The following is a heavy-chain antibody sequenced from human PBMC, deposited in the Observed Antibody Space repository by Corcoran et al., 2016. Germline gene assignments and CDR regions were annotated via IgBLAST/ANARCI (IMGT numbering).Heavy chain of an antibody. V-gene: IGHV3-7*01. D-gene: IGHD6-13*01. CDR2: IKGGENEK. Sequence: EVQLVESGGGLVQPGGSLRLSCAASGFAFDTYGMNWVRQAPGKGLEWVANIKGGENEKYYVDSVKGRFTISRDNGKNLVYLQMHSLRDEDTAVYSCGRSSWNDYWGQGTLVTVSS. J-gene: IGHJ4*02. CDR1: GFAFDTYG. CDR3: GRSSWNDY.